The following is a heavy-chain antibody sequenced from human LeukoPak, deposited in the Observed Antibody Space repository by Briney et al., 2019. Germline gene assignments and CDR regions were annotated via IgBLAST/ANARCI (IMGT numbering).Heavy chain of an antibody. J-gene: IGHJ4*02. CDR2: TSGSGGNT. V-gene: IGHV3-23*01. Sequence: GGSLRLSCAASGFTFSSYAMSWVRQAPGKGLEWLSATSGSGGNTYYADSVKGRFTISRDNSKNTLYLQMNSLRAEDTAVYYCAKDYVVRGVIRYFDYWGQGTLVTVSS. D-gene: IGHD3-10*01. CDR1: GFTFSSYA. CDR3: AKDYVVRGVIRYFDY.